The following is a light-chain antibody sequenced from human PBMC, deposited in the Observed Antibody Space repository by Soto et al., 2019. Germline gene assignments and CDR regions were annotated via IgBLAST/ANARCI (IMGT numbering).Light chain of an antibody. V-gene: IGKV3-15*01. CDR1: QSVSSN. CDR2: GAS. CDR3: QHWET. J-gene: IGKJ2*01. Sequence: EIVMTQSPATLSVSPGERATLSCRASQSVSSNLAWYQQKPGQAPRLLIYGASTRATGIPARCSGSGSGTEFTLTISSLQSEDFVVYYCQHWETFGQGTKLEIK.